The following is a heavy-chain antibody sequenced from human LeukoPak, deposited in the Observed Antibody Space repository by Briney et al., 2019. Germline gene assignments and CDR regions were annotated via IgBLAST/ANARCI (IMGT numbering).Heavy chain of an antibody. CDR1: GGSISSYY. J-gene: IGHJ4*02. V-gene: IGHV4-59*01. CDR3: ARGLRTVYCSGGSCYPFDY. CDR2: IYYSGST. D-gene: IGHD2-15*01. Sequence: SSETLSLTCTVSGGSISSYYWSWIRQPPGKGLEWIGYIYYSGSTNYNPSLKSRVTISVDTSKNQFSLKLSSVTAANTAVYYCARGLRTVYCSGGSCYPFDYWGQGTLVTVSS.